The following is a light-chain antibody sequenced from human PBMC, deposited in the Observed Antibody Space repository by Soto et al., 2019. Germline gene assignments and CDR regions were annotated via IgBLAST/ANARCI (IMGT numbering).Light chain of an antibody. CDR3: PQYNTVTPYT. CDR2: NAF. CDR1: QSITNN. Sequence: EIVITQSPATLSVNKGDSATLSCRASQSITNNLAWYQQRPGQPPRLLIYNAFTRATGIPARFSGSVSATEFTLTISSLQSEDLAFYYSPQYNTVTPYTFGQGTRLEI. J-gene: IGKJ5*01. V-gene: IGKV3-15*01.